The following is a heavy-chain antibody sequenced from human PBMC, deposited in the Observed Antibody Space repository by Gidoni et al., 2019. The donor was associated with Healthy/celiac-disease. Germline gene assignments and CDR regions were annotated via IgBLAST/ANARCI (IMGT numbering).Heavy chain of an antibody. CDR3: ARDYSSNPGRYYFDY. Sequence: EVQLVESVGGLVQPGGSLSLSCSASGFTFISYWMSWVRQAPGKGLEWVANIKQDGSEKYYVDSVKGRFTISRDNAKNSLYLQMNSLRAEDTAVYYCARDYSSNPGRYYFDYWGQGTLVTVSS. CDR1: GFTFISYW. D-gene: IGHD6-19*01. V-gene: IGHV3-7*01. J-gene: IGHJ4*02. CDR2: IKQDGSEK.